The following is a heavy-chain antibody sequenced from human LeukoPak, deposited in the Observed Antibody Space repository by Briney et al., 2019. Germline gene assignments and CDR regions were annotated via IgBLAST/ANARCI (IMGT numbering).Heavy chain of an antibody. CDR3: AKGWSGYTYYYYMDV. Sequence: GGSLRLSCAASGLTFSSYGMHWVRQAPGKGLEWVAFIRYDGSNKYYADSVKGRFTISRDNSKNTLYLQMNSLRAEDTAVYYCAKGWSGYTYYYYMDVWGKGTTVTVSS. CDR1: GLTFSSYG. V-gene: IGHV3-30*02. J-gene: IGHJ6*03. CDR2: IRYDGSNK. D-gene: IGHD3-3*01.